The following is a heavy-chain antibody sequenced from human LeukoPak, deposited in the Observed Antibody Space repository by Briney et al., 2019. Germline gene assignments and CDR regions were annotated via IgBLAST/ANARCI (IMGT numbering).Heavy chain of an antibody. CDR3: ASYWGGYCSSTSCYREGFDY. D-gene: IGHD2-2*01. V-gene: IGHV4-34*01. Sequence: PSETLSLTCAVYGGSFSGYYWSWIRQPPGKGLEWIGEINHSGSTNYNPSLKSRVTISVDTSKNQFSLKLSSVTAADTAVYYCASYWGGYCSSTSCYREGFDYRGQGTLVTVSS. CDR1: GGSFSGYY. CDR2: INHSGST. J-gene: IGHJ4*02.